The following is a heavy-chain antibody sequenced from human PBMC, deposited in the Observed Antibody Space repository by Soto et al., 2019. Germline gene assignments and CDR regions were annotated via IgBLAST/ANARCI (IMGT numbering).Heavy chain of an antibody. Sequence: GGSLRLSCAASGFTFSDYYVSWIRQAPGKGLEWVSYISSSGSTIYYAESVKGRFTISRDNAKNSLYLQMHSLRAEDTAVYYCARVVYYYILTGYYNPLRYYGMDVWGQGTKVTAP. J-gene: IGHJ6*02. D-gene: IGHD3-9*01. CDR1: GFTFSDYY. CDR2: ISSSGSTI. CDR3: ARVVYYYILTGYYNPLRYYGMDV. V-gene: IGHV3-11*01.